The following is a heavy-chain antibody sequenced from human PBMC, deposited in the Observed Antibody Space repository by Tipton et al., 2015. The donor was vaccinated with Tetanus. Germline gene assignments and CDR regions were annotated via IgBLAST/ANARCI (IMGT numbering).Heavy chain of an antibody. CDR3: ARRSLTNYGLDV. CDR1: GFSFGNYR. J-gene: IGHJ6*02. V-gene: IGHV3-21*01. Sequence: GSLRLSCVVSGFSFGNYRMNWVRQAPGKGLEWVSSISSTSRYIYYADSVKGRFTISRDHAKNTVYLQMNSLRAGDTAVYFCARRSLTNYGLDVWGQGTPVTVSS. D-gene: IGHD1-1*01. CDR2: ISSTSRYI.